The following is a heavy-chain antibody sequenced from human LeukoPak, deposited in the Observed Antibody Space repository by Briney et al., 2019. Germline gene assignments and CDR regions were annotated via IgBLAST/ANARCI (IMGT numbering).Heavy chain of an antibody. CDR1: GGSISSFY. CDR3: ARLSRVVINAYFDY. Sequence: PSETLSLTCTVSGGSISSFYWSWIRQPPGKGLEWIGWIYYTGNTNYNPSFKSRVTISADTSKNQFSLKLRSVTAADTAVYYCARLSRVVINAYFDYWGQGTLVTVSS. V-gene: IGHV4-59*08. D-gene: IGHD3-3*01. CDR2: IYYTGNT. J-gene: IGHJ4*02.